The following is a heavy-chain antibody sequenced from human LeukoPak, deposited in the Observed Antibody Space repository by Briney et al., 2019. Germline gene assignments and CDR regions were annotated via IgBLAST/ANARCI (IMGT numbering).Heavy chain of an antibody. CDR3: ARDRLYSSSWTGFDP. V-gene: IGHV3-23*01. D-gene: IGHD6-13*01. J-gene: IGHJ5*02. CDR2: ISGSGGST. Sequence: GGSLRLSCAASGFTFSSYAMSWVRQAPGKGLEWVSAISGSGGSTYYADSVKGRFTISRDNSKNTLYLQMNSLRAEDTAVYYCARDRLYSSSWTGFDPWGQGTLVTVSS. CDR1: GFTFSSYA.